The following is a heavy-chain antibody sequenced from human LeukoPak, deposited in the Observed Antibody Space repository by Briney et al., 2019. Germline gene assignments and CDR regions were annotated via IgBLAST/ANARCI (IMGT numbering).Heavy chain of an antibody. CDR3: ARDVGFGESRRRYNWFDP. Sequence: PSETLSLTCTVSGGSISSSSYYWGWIRQPPGKGLEWIGSIYYSGSTYYNPSLKSRVTISVDTSKNQFSLKLSPVTAADTAVYYCARDVGFGESRRRYNWFDPWGQGTLVTVSS. CDR2: IYYSGST. V-gene: IGHV4-39*07. D-gene: IGHD3-10*01. CDR1: GGSISSSSYY. J-gene: IGHJ5*02.